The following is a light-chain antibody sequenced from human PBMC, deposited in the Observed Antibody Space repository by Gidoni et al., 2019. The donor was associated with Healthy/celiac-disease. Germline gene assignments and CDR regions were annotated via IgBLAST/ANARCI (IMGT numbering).Light chain of an antibody. V-gene: IGLV1-51*01. CDR3: GTWDSSLSAGV. CDR1: SSNIGNNY. CDR2: DNN. Sequence: QSVLTQPPSVSAAPGQKVTTSCSGSSSNIGNNYVSWSQQLPGTAPKLLIYDNNKRPSGIPDRFSGSKSGTSATLGITGLQTGDEADYYCGTWDSSLSAGVFSGGTKLTVL. J-gene: IGLJ3*02.